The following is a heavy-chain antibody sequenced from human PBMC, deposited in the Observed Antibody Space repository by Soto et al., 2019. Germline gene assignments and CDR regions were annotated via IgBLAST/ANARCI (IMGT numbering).Heavy chain of an antibody. D-gene: IGHD2-2*01. CDR1: GGSFSGYY. CDR3: ARTTDIVVVPAALYYMDV. V-gene: IGHV4-34*01. Sequence: SQTLSLTCAVYGGSFSGYYWSWIRQPPGKGLEWIGEINHSGSTNYNPSLKSRVTISVDTSKNQFSLKLSSVTAADTAVYYCARTTDIVVVPAALYYMDVWGKGTTVTVSS. J-gene: IGHJ6*03. CDR2: INHSGST.